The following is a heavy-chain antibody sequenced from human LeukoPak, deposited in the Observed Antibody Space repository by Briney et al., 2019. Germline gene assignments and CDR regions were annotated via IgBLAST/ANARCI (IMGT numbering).Heavy chain of an antibody. J-gene: IGHJ3*02. V-gene: IGHV3-11*04. Sequence: GGSLRLSCAASGFTFSDYYMSWIRQAPGKGLEWVSYISSSGSTIYYADSVKGRFTISRDNSKNTLYLQMNSLRAEDTAVYYCARDRGITIFGPDAFDIWGQGTMVTVSS. D-gene: IGHD3-3*01. CDR1: GFTFSDYY. CDR3: ARDRGITIFGPDAFDI. CDR2: ISSSGSTI.